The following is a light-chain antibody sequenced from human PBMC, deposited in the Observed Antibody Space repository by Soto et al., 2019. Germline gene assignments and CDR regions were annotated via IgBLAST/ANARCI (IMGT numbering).Light chain of an antibody. CDR1: QDIRTY. V-gene: IGKV1-33*01. J-gene: IGKJ3*01. Sequence: DIQMTQSPSSLSASIGDRVTITCQASQDIRTYLNWYQQKPGRDPKLLIYGASNLETGVPSRFSGSGYGTDFIFTISSLQPEDIATYYCQHYDNLPPFTFGPGTKVAIK. CDR3: QHYDNLPPFT. CDR2: GAS.